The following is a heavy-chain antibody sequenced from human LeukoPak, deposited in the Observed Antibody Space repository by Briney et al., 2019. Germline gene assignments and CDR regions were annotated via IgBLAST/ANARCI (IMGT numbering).Heavy chain of an antibody. J-gene: IGHJ4*02. CDR1: GFTFSSYA. V-gene: IGHV3-23*01. CDR3: AKDLMWRRRASYYFDY. Sequence: GGSLTRSCSASGFTFSSYAMSWVRQAPGNGREWGSAISGSGANTYYADSVKGPFTIYRDNCKNTLYMQMNGLRAEDTAVYYCAKDLMWRRRASYYFDYWGEGTLVTVSS. CDR2: ISGSGANT. D-gene: IGHD2-21*01.